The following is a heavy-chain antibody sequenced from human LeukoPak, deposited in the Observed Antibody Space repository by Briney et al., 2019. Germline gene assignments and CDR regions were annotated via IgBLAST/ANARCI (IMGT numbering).Heavy chain of an antibody. CDR2: ISGSGGIT. V-gene: IGHV3-23*01. D-gene: IGHD6-19*01. Sequence: GGSLRLSCAASGFTFSIYAFNWVRQAPGKGLEWVSAISGSGGITYYADSVKGRFTISRDNSKNTVDLRMNSLRAEDTAVYYCTRDPPSSGWSFDYWGQGTLVTVSS. CDR3: TRDPPSSGWSFDY. CDR1: GFTFSIYA. J-gene: IGHJ4*02.